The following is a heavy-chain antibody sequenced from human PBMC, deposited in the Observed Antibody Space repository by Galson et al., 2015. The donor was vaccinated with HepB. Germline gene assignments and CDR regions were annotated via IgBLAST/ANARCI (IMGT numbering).Heavy chain of an antibody. CDR3: ARVYYDSSGYCCGYFVY. V-gene: IGHV3-30-3*01. CDR1: GYTFSRYA. J-gene: IGHJ4*02. CDR2: ISYDGSNK. Sequence: SLRLSCAASGYTFSRYAMHWVRQAPGKGLEWVAVISYDGSNKYYADSVKGRFTISRGNSKNTLYLQMNSLRPEDTAEYYCARVYYDSSGYCCGYFVYWGQGTQVTVSS. D-gene: IGHD3-22*01.